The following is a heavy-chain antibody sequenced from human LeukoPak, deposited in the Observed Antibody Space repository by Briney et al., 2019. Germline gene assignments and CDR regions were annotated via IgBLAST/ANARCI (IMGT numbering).Heavy chain of an antibody. D-gene: IGHD3-10*01. J-gene: IGHJ4*02. CDR1: GGSISSSSYY. Sequence: SETLSLTCTVSGGSISSSSYYWGWIRQPPGKGLEWIGSIYYSGGTYYNPSLKSRVTISVDTSKNQFSLKLSSVTAADTAVYYCASYPRALWFGVPKEYWGQGTLVTVSS. CDR3: ASYPRALWFGVPKEY. CDR2: IYYSGGT. V-gene: IGHV4-39*07.